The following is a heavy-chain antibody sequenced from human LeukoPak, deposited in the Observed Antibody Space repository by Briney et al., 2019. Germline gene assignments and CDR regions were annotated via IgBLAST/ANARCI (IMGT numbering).Heavy chain of an antibody. J-gene: IGHJ3*02. CDR2: IYPGDSDT. CDR3: ARSRITMIVVHDAFDI. D-gene: IGHD3-22*01. V-gene: IGHV5-51*01. Sequence: GESLRISCKGSGYSFTGYWIGWVRQMPGKGLEWMGIIYPGDSDTRYSPSFQGQVTISADKSISTAYLQWSSLKASDTAMYYCARSRITMIVVHDAFDIWGQGTMVTVSS. CDR1: GYSFTGYW.